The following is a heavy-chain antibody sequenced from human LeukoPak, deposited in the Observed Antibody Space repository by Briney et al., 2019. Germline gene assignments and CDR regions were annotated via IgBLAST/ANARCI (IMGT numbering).Heavy chain of an antibody. CDR2: IYYSGST. CDR1: GGSISSGGYY. J-gene: IGHJ5*02. CDR3: ARGRYGDYGRDWFDP. D-gene: IGHD4-17*01. Sequence: SETLSLTCTVSGGSISSGGYYWSWICQHPGKGLEWIGYIYYSGSTYYNPSLKSRVTISVDTSKNQFSLKLSSVTAADTAVYYCARGRYGDYGRDWFDPWGQGTLVTVSS. V-gene: IGHV4-31*03.